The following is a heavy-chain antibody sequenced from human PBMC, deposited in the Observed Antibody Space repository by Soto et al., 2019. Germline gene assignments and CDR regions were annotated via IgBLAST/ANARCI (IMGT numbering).Heavy chain of an antibody. CDR1: GGSFSGYS. CDR3: ARIRMLGIGVWGSYRQSYFDH. CDR2: INHSGST. J-gene: IGHJ4*02. Sequence: SETLSLTCAVYGGSFSGYSWTWIRQPPGKGLEWIGEINHSGSTKYNPSLESRVTISLDTSKNHFSLKLSSVTAVDTAVYYCARIRMLGIGVWGSYRQSYFDHWGQGTLVTVSS. D-gene: IGHD3-16*02. V-gene: IGHV4-34*01.